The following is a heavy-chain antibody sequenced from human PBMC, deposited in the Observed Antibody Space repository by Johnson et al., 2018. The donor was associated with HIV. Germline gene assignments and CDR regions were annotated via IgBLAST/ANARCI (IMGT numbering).Heavy chain of an antibody. CDR1: GFTYSSYA. CDR2: KRFDGTTE. CDR3: ARATVDDYGDYDDAFDI. Sequence: QVQLVESGGGVVQPGRSLRLSCVVSGFTYSSYAMHWVRQAPGKGLEWVALKRFDGTTEFYADSVKGRFTASRDNSRNTLYLQMHSLRPDDTAVYYCARATVDDYGDYDDAFDIWGQGTMVTVSS. D-gene: IGHD4-17*01. J-gene: IGHJ3*02. V-gene: IGHV3-30*04.